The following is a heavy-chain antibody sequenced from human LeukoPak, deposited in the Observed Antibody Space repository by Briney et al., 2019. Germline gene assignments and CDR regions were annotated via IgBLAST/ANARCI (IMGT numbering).Heavy chain of an antibody. CDR2: IYWDEDK. J-gene: IGHJ4*02. V-gene: IGHV2-5*02. Sequence: SGPRLANATPTLTLTCTFSGFALTTRGVGVGWIPQPSGKALEWHADIYWDEDKRYSTSLESRLTVTKDTSKNQVDLTMTNLDHVDTATYYCAQTYYYTAGNFYLDYWGQGTVVTVSA. CDR1: GFALTTRGVG. D-gene: IGHD3-10*01. CDR3: AQTYYYTAGNFYLDY.